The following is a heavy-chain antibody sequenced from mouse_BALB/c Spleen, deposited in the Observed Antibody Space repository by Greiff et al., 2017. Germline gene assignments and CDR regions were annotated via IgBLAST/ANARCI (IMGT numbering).Heavy chain of an antibody. V-gene: IGHV14-3*02. CDR2: IDPANGNT. CDR1: GFNIKDTY. D-gene: IGHD1-1*01. Sequence: VQLQQSGAELVKPGASVKLSCTASGFNIKDTYMHWVKQRPEQGLEWIGRIDPANGNTKYDPKFQGKATITADTSSNTAYLQLSSLTSEDTAVYYCARSDGKGPSWFAYWGQGTLVTVSA. CDR3: ARSDGKGPSWFAY. J-gene: IGHJ3*01.